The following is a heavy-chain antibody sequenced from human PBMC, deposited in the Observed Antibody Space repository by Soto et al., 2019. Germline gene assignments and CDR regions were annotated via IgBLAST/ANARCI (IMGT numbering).Heavy chain of an antibody. Sequence: LRLSCAASGFTFSSYAMSWVRQAPGKGLEWVSAISGSGGSTYYADSVKGRFTISRDNSKNTLYLQMNSLRAEDTAVYYCAKESGNDFWSGYYKEYYYYGMDVWGQGTTVTVSS. V-gene: IGHV3-23*01. J-gene: IGHJ6*02. CDR2: ISGSGGST. CDR1: GFTFSSYA. D-gene: IGHD3-3*01. CDR3: AKESGNDFWSGYYKEYYYYGMDV.